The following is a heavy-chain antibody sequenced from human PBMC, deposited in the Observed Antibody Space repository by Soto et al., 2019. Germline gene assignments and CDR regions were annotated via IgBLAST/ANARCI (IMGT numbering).Heavy chain of an antibody. D-gene: IGHD6-13*01. CDR3: ARSGTELNSSSWYDY. J-gene: IGHJ4*02. CDR2: INPNSGGT. Sequence: ASVKVSCKASGYTFTGYYMHWVRQAPGQGLEWMGWINPNSGGTNYAQKFQGWVTMTRDTSISTAYMELSRLRSDDTAVYYCARSGTELNSSSWYDYWGQGTLVTVSS. V-gene: IGHV1-2*04. CDR1: GYTFTGYY.